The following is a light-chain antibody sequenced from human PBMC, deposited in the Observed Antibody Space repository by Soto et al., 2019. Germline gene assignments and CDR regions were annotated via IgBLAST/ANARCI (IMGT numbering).Light chain of an antibody. V-gene: IGLV2-14*01. Sequence: QSALTQPASVSGSPGQSITISCTGTSSDVGAYNFVSWSQQHPGKAPKLIIYDVSYRPSGVSYRFSGSKSGNTASLTISGLQAEDEADYYCSLYTRSSTLMVFGGGTKLTVL. CDR2: DVS. J-gene: IGLJ2*01. CDR3: SLYTRSSTLMV. CDR1: SSDVGAYNF.